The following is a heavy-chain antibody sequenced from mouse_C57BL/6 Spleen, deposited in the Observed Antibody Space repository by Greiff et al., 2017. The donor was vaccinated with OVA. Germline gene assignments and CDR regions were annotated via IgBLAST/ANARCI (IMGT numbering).Heavy chain of an antibody. CDR1: GYTFTSSW. J-gene: IGHJ3*01. CDR3: ARSPVYDGDTGGFAY. V-gene: IGHV1-72*01. D-gene: IGHD2-3*01. CDR2: IDPNSGGT. Sequence: QVQLKQPGAELVKPGASVKLSCKASGYTFTSSWMHWVKQRPGRGLEWIGRIDPNSGGTKYNEKFKRKATLTASKPSSTACMQLSSLPSEDSAVYYCARSPVYDGDTGGFAYWGQGTLVTVSA.